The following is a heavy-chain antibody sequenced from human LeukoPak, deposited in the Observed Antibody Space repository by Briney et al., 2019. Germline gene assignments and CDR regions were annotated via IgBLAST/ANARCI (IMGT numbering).Heavy chain of an antibody. J-gene: IGHJ6*02. V-gene: IGHV3-30-3*01. CDR2: ISYDGSNK. Sequence: GRSLRLSCAASGFTFSSYAMHWVRQAPGKGLEWVAVISYDGSNKYYADSVKGRFTISRDNSKNTLYLQMNSLRAEDTAVYYCAKGLQRTPYYYYGMDVWGQGTTVTVSS. D-gene: IGHD2-2*01. CDR1: GFTFSSYA. CDR3: AKGLQRTPYYYYGMDV.